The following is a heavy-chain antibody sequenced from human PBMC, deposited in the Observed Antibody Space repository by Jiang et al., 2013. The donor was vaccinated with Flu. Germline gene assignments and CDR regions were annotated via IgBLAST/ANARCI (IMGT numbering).Heavy chain of an antibody. V-gene: IGHV3-23*01. CDR3: AKAETVEYYDFWSGYSPASPDV. Sequence: AMSWVRQAPGKGLEWVSAISGSGGSTYYADSVKGRFTISRDNSKNTLYLQMNSLRAEDTAVYYCAKAETVEYYDFWSGYSPASPDVWGQGTTVTVSS. CDR2: ISGSGGST. D-gene: IGHD3-3*01. CDR1: A. J-gene: IGHJ6*02.